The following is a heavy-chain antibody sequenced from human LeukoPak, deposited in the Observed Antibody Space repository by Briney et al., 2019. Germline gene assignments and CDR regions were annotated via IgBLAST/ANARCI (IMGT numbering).Heavy chain of an antibody. CDR3: ARGRSWPLDF. V-gene: IGHV6-1*01. Sequence: SPTLSLTCAISGDSVSSNSAAWNWIRQSRSRGLEWLGRTYYRSKWYNDYAVSVKSRITFNADTSKNQFSLQLTSVTPEDTAVYYCARGRSWPLDFWGQGTLVAVSS. J-gene: IGHJ4*01. D-gene: IGHD6-13*01. CDR2: TYYRSKWYN. CDR1: GDSVSSNSAA.